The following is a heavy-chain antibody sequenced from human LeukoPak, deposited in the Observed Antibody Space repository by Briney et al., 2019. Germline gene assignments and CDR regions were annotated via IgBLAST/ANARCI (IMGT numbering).Heavy chain of an antibody. CDR2: IYYSGST. Sequence: SETLSLTCTVSGGSISSSSYYWGWIRQPPGKGLGWIGSIYYSGSTYYNPSLKSRVTISVDTSKNQFSLKLSSVTAADTAVYYCATTPRWMAYCGGDCYFLEGWFDPWGQGTLVTVSS. D-gene: IGHD2-21*02. CDR1: GGSISSSSYY. J-gene: IGHJ5*02. V-gene: IGHV4-39*01. CDR3: ATTPRWMAYCGGDCYFLEGWFDP.